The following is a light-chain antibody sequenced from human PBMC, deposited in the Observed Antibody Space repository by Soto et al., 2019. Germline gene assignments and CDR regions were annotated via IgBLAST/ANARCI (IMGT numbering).Light chain of an antibody. CDR1: SSNIGSNT. Sequence: QSVLTQPPSASGTPGQRVTISCSGSSSNIGSNTVNWYQQLPGTAPKLLIYSNNQRPSGVPDRFSGSKSGTSASLAISGLQSEDEADYYCAAWDDSLNGPRRVFGGGTKLTVL. J-gene: IGLJ3*02. CDR3: AAWDDSLNGPRRV. V-gene: IGLV1-44*01. CDR2: SNN.